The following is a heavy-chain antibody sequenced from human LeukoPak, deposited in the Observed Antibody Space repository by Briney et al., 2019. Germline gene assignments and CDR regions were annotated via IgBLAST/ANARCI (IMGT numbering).Heavy chain of an antibody. CDR2: IYTSGST. D-gene: IGHD6-13*01. V-gene: IGHV4-61*02. CDR1: GGSISRGSYY. J-gene: IGHJ4*02. Sequence: PSQTLSLTCTVSGGSISRGSYYWSWIRQPAGKGLEWIGRIYTSGSTNYNPSLKSRVTISVDTSKNQFSLKLSSVTAADTAVYYCARGSAAEEFDYWGQGTLVTVSS. CDR3: ARGSAAEEFDY.